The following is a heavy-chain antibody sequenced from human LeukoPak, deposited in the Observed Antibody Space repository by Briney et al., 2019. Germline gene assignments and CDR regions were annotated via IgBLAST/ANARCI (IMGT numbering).Heavy chain of an antibody. V-gene: IGHV3-23*01. D-gene: IGHD6-13*01. CDR3: AKEGSIAAAGTAFDY. CDR2: ISGSGGST. J-gene: IGHJ4*02. CDR1: GFTFSSYA. Sequence: GGSLRLSCAASGFTFSSYAMSWVRQAPGKGREWGSAISGSGGSTYYADSVEGRFTISRDNSKNTLYLQMNSLRAEHTAVYYCAKEGSIAAAGTAFDYWGQGTLVTVSS.